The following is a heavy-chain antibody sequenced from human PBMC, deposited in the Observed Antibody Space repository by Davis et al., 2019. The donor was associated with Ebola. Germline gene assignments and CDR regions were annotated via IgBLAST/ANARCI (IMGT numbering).Heavy chain of an antibody. V-gene: IGHV3-30-3*01. CDR3: ARASGEYYYYGMDV. Sequence: PGGSLRLSCAASGFTFSSSAIHWVRQAPGKGLEWVALISYDGSNKYYADSVKGRFTISRDNSKNTLYLQMNSLRAEDTAVYYCARASGEYYYYGMDVWGQGTTVTVSS. CDR2: ISYDGSNK. J-gene: IGHJ6*02. D-gene: IGHD6-25*01. CDR1: GFTFSSSA.